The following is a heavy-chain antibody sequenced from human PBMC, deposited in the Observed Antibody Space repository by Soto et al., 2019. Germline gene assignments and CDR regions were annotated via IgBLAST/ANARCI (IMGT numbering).Heavy chain of an antibody. CDR2: FSGSGGCR. CDR3: AKVTPGLLWPPHNPGYYYCGRDG. V-gene: IGHV3-23*01. Sequence: GGSLRLSCVASGFTFNKFAMNWLCQAPGQGLEWVSAFSGSGGCRYYADSAKGRVNISRDNSEHTLYLQINTLRPDDTAVYYCAKVTPGLLWPPHNPGYYYCGRDGSRQGNTVTVAS. D-gene: IGHD3-10*01. J-gene: IGHJ6*02. CDR1: GFTFNKFA.